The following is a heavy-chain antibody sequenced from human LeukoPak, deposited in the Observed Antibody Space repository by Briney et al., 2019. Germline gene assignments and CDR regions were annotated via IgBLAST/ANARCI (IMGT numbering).Heavy chain of an antibody. Sequence: ASVEVSCKASGYTFTGYYMHWVRQAPGQGLEWMGWINPNSGGTNYAQKFQGRVTMTRDTSISTAYMELSRLRSDDTAVYYCARVSGSGWYGSLTPFDYWGQGTLVTVSS. CDR2: INPNSGGT. D-gene: IGHD6-19*01. CDR3: ARVSGSGWYGSLTPFDY. J-gene: IGHJ4*02. V-gene: IGHV1-2*02. CDR1: GYTFTGYY.